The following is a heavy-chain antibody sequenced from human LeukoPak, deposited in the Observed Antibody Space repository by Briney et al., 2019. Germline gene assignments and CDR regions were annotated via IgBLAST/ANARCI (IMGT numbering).Heavy chain of an antibody. Sequence: GGSLRLSCAPSGFTFSDYWMTWVRQVPGKGLEWVANINRGGNEVHYVDSVKGRFTISRNNAKNSLYLQLDSLRVEDTAVYYCARVGTWELQRVFDYWGQGTLVTVSS. J-gene: IGHJ4*02. CDR2: INRGGNEV. V-gene: IGHV3-7*01. CDR1: GFTFSDYW. D-gene: IGHD1-26*01. CDR3: ARVGTWELQRVFDY.